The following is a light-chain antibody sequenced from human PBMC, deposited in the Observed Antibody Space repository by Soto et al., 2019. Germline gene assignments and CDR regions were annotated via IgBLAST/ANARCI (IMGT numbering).Light chain of an antibody. J-gene: IGKJ4*01. CDR2: NAS. V-gene: IGKV1-12*01. Sequence: IQMTQSPFSVSASVGDRVTITCRASQGISSCLAWYQQKPGKSPTLLIYNASNLQTGVPSRFSGSGSGTDFTLTISSLQPEDFATYYCQQTSSFPLTFGGGTKVDIK. CDR3: QQTSSFPLT. CDR1: QGISSC.